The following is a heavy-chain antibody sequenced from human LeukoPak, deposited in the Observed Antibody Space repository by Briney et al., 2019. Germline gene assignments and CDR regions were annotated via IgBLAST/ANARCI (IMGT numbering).Heavy chain of an antibody. CDR3: ARQICTSSSCVNMDV. CDR1: GGFINTDF. J-gene: IGHJ6*03. CDR2: IHHSGRT. D-gene: IGHD2-2*01. Sequence: KPSETLSLTCTVSGGFINTDFWSWIRQPPGKGLEWIGYIHHSGRTSHNPSLRGRVTISLDTSENQFSLRLSSVTAADTAVYYCARQICTSSSCVNMDVWGKGTTVTVSS. V-gene: IGHV4-59*08.